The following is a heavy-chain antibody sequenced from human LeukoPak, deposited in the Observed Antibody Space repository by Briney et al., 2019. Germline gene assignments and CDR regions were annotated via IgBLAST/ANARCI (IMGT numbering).Heavy chain of an antibody. CDR1: GLTFSSYA. Sequence: GGALRLSCAASGLTFSSYAMSWVRQAAGKGLEWVSAISGSSGHTYYADSVKGRSAISRDNSKNTLYLRMNSLRAEDTAVYYCAKVGFSEMEWLLYSDHWGQGTLVTVSS. D-gene: IGHD3-3*01. CDR3: AKVGFSEMEWLLYSDH. J-gene: IGHJ4*02. CDR2: ISGSSGHT. V-gene: IGHV3-23*01.